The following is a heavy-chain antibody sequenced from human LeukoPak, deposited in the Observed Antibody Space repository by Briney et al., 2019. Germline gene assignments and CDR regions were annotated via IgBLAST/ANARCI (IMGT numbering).Heavy chain of an antibody. V-gene: IGHV4-39*07. CDR3: ARSGGYSYGYFDY. CDR2: IYYSGST. CDR1: GGSISSSSYY. Sequence: SETLSLTCTVSGGSISSSSYYWGWIRQPPGKGLEWIGSIYYSGSTYYNPSLKSRVTKSVDTSKNQFSLKLSSVTAADTAVYYCARSGGYSYGYFDYWGQGTLVTVSS. J-gene: IGHJ4*02. D-gene: IGHD5-18*01.